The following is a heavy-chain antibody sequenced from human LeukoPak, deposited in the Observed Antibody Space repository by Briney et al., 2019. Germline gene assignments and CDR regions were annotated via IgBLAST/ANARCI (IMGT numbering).Heavy chain of an antibody. CDR3: ARARGRYCTNGVCYWPYFDY. V-gene: IGHV1-69*01. J-gene: IGHJ4*02. Sequence: SVKLSCTASGGTFSSYAISWVRRAPGQGLEWMGGIIPIFGTANYAQKFQGRVTITADESTSTAYMELSSLRSEDTAVYYCARARGRYCTNGVCYWPYFDYWGQGTLVTVSS. CDR2: IIPIFGTA. CDR1: GGTFSSYA. D-gene: IGHD2-8*01.